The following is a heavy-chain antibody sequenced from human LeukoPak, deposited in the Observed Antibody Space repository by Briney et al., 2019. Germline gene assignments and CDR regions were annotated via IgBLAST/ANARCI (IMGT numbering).Heavy chain of an antibody. Sequence: GGSLRLSCTVSGFTVSSNSMSWVRQAPGKGLEWVSFIYSDNTHYSDSVKGRFTISRDNSKNTLYLQMNSLRAEDTAVYYCARRAGAYSHLYDYWGQGTLVTVSS. J-gene: IGHJ4*02. D-gene: IGHD4/OR15-4a*01. CDR2: IYSDNT. CDR1: GFTVSSNS. V-gene: IGHV3-53*01. CDR3: ARRAGAYSHLYDY.